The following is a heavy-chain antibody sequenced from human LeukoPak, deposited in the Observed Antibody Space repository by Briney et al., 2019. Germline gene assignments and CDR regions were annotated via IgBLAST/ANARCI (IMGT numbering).Heavy chain of an antibody. D-gene: IGHD1/OR15-1a*01. Sequence: PGGSLRLSCAASGFTVDSNYLSWVRQAPGKGLEWVSTIYTGGNTYYAASVKGRFTISRDFSKSTVFLHMNSLRAEDTAMYYCARDPGRTGFDYWGQGTLVTVSS. J-gene: IGHJ4*02. CDR3: ARDPGRTGFDY. CDR2: IYTGGNT. CDR1: GFTVDSNY. V-gene: IGHV3-53*01.